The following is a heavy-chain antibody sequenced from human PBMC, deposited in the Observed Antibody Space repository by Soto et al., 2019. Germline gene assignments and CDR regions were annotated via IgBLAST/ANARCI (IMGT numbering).Heavy chain of an antibody. J-gene: IGHJ4*02. Sequence: EVQLVESGGGLVQPGESLRLSCVASGLTLSRYSMNWVRQAPGKGLEWVSYISSTTNSIHYADSVKGRFTVSRDNAENSVYLQMNSLRVEDTAVYYCARDVYGDYALDSWGQGTLVTVTS. CDR3: ARDVYGDYALDS. CDR1: GLTLSRYS. V-gene: IGHV3-48*01. D-gene: IGHD4-17*01. CDR2: ISSTTNSI.